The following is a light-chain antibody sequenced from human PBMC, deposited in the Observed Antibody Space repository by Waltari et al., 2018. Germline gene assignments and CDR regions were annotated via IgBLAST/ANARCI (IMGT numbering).Light chain of an antibody. Sequence: QSALTQPASVSGSPGQSITISCTGTSSDIGDYNYVPWYQQHVGKAPKLIIYDVTKRPSGVSYRFSGSKSGNTASLTISGLQAEDEADYYCSSYTGSSTWVFGGGTKLTVL. CDR3: SSYTGSSTWV. CDR2: DVT. CDR1: SSDIGDYNY. V-gene: IGLV2-14*01. J-gene: IGLJ3*02.